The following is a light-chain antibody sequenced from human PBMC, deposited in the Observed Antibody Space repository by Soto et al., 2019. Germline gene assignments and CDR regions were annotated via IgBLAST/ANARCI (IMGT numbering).Light chain of an antibody. Sequence: DIQMTQSPSTLSASVGDRVTITCRASQRISIWLAWYQQKAGKAPKLLIYKASSLESGVPSRFSGSGSGTEFNLTISSLQPDDFATYYCHQYNSYSRTFGQGTKVEIK. V-gene: IGKV1-5*03. J-gene: IGKJ1*01. CDR1: QRISIW. CDR2: KAS. CDR3: HQYNSYSRT.